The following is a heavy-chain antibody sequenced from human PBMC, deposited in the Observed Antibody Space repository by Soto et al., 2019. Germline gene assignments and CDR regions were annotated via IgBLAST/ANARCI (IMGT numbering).Heavy chain of an antibody. J-gene: IGHJ4*02. Sequence: LSLTCAVSGGSISSGGYSWSWIRQPPGKGLEWIGYIYHSGSTYYNLSLKSRVTISVDRSKNQFSLKLSSVTAADTAVYYCARAVRGYDSSGTFDYWGQGTLVTVSS. CDR1: GGSISSGGYS. CDR2: IYHSGST. CDR3: ARAVRGYDSSGTFDY. V-gene: IGHV4-30-2*01. D-gene: IGHD3-22*01.